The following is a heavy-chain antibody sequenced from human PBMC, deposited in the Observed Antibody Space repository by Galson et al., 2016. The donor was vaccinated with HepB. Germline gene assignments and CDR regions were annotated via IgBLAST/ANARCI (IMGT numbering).Heavy chain of an antibody. J-gene: IGHJ4*02. V-gene: IGHV3-23*01. CDR3: AKDAKRMPTGNGGIYDY. D-gene: IGHD1-1*01. CDR1: KFTFSTCA. Sequence: SLRLSCAASKFTFSTCAMSWVRQAPGKGLEWVSTISGSGDNTFHAESMKGRFTISRDNPRDTLFPQMNSLTAEDTAVYYCAKDAKRMPTGNGGIYDYWGQGTLVTVSS. CDR2: ISGSGDNT.